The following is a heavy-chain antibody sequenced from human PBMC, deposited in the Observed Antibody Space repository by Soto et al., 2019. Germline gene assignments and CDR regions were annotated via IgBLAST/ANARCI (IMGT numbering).Heavy chain of an antibody. CDR1: GFTFSSYG. Sequence: QVPLVESGGGVVQPGRSLRLSCAASGFTFSSYGMHWVRQAPGKGLEWVAVIWYDGSNKYYADSVKGRFTISRDNSKNPLYLQMNSLRAEDTAVYYCARDNGYYYGSGRYYYGMDVWGQGTTVTVSS. CDR2: IWYDGSNK. CDR3: ARDNGYYYGSGRYYYGMDV. D-gene: IGHD3-10*01. V-gene: IGHV3-33*01. J-gene: IGHJ6*02.